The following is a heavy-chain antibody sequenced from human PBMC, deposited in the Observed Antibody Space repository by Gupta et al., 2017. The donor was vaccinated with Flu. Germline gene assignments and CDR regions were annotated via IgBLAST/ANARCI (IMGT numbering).Heavy chain of an antibody. CDR3: TKDTFGPFDS. J-gene: IGHJ4*02. CDR1: GFTFRSYW. V-gene: IGHV3-74*01. CDR2: IDYDGRIT. D-gene: IGHD3-16*01. Sequence: GFTFRSYWMHWVRQVPGKELVWVARIDYDGRITSYADSVKGRFTISRDNARSTLYLQMHGLRGDDSGVYYCTKDTFGPFDSWGRGALVTVS.